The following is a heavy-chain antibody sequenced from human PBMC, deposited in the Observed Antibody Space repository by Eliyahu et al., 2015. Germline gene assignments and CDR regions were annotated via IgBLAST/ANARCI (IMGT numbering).Heavy chain of an antibody. CDR2: IYTSGNX. Sequence: QVQLQESGPGLVKPSETLSXTCXVSGXSISXYYRSWXRQPAGXGLEWIGRIYTSGNXNYSPSLKGRVTMSVDTSKNQFSLKLSSVTAADTAVYYCARGKHYFDSWGQGTLVTVSS. CDR3: ARGKHYFDS. J-gene: IGHJ4*02. V-gene: IGHV4-4*07. CDR1: GXSISXYY.